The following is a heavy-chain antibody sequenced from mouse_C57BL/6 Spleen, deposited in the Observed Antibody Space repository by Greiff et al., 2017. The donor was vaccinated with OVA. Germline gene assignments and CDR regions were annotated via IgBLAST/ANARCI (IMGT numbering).Heavy chain of an antibody. CDR1: GFTFSSYG. CDR2: ISSGGSYT. Sequence: EVKLVESGGDLVKPGGSLKLSCAASGFTFSSYGMSWVRQTPDQRLEWVATISSGGSYTYYPDSVKGRFTIYGDNAKNTLYLQMSWLKSEDTAMYYGARQDYDYGGPLFAYWGQGTLVTVSA. CDR3: ARQDYDYGGPLFAY. J-gene: IGHJ3*01. V-gene: IGHV5-6*01. D-gene: IGHD2-4*01.